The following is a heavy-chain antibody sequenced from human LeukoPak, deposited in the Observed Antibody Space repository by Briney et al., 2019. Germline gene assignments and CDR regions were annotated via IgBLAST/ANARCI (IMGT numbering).Heavy chain of an antibody. CDR1: GYPFSTCE. Sequence: ASVKVSCKASGYPFSTCEINWVRQATGQGLEWMGWVYPKSGDTAYAQKFQDRVTMTRDTSISTVYMELSSLRSEDTAMYFCTRGPRDDPWGQGTLVTVSS. CDR2: VYPKSGDT. V-gene: IGHV1-8*01. CDR3: TRGPRDDP. J-gene: IGHJ5*02.